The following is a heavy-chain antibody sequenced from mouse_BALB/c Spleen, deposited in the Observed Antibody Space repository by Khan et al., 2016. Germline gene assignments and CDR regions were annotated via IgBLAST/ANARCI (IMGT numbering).Heavy chain of an antibody. CDR1: GYTFTSYT. J-gene: IGHJ2*01. CDR3: AREGWLLGFFDY. Sequence: QVQLQQSGAELARPGASVKMSCKASGYTFTSYTMFWVKQRPGQGLEWLGYVNPSNDYTDYNQKFKDKATLTADKSSSTAYMQLNNLTSEDSAVYYCAREGWLLGFFDYWGQGTTLTVSS. CDR2: VNPSNDYT. V-gene: IGHV1-4*01. D-gene: IGHD2-3*01.